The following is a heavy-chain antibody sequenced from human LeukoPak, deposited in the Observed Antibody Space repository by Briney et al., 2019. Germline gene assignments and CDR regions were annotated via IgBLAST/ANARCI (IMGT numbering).Heavy chain of an antibody. Sequence: GGSLRLSCAASGFTVSSNYMSWVRQAPGKGLEWVSSISSSSSYIYYADSVKGRFTISRDNAKNSLYLQMNSLRAEDTAVYYCRSVATITGMDVWGQGTTVTVSS. D-gene: IGHD5-12*01. CDR1: GFTVSSNY. CDR2: ISSSSSYI. J-gene: IGHJ6*02. CDR3: RSVATITGMDV. V-gene: IGHV3-21*01.